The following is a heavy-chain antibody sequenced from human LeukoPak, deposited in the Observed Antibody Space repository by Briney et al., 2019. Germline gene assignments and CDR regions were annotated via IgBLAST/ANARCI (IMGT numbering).Heavy chain of an antibody. V-gene: IGHV3-23*01. J-gene: IGHJ4*02. D-gene: IGHD3-10*01. Sequence: GGSLRLSCAVSGFTFSNHAMSWVRQAPGKGLEWVSAISGSGDNKFYDGSVRGRFTISRDNSKNTLYLQIYGLRAEDTGIYYCTKDFRGSGYFFDYWGQRTPVTVSS. CDR3: TKDFRGSGYFFDY. CDR2: ISGSGDNK. CDR1: GFTFSNHA.